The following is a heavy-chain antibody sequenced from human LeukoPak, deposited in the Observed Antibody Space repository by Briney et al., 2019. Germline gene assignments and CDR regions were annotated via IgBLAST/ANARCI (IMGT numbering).Heavy chain of an antibody. CDR1: GGSISSSSHY. CDR3: ARHSGLRSPFDP. J-gene: IGHJ5*02. CDR2: IYYSGST. V-gene: IGHV4-39*01. Sequence: PSETLSLTCTVSGGSISSSSHYWGWIRQPPGKGLEWTGSIYYSGSTYYNPSLKSRVTISVDTSKNQFSLRMSSVTATDTAVYYCARHSGLRSPFDPWGQGALVTVSS. D-gene: IGHD3-3*01.